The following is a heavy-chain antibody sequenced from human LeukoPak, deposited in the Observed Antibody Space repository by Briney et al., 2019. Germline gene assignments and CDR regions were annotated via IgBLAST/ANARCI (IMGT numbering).Heavy chain of an antibody. J-gene: IGHJ5*02. D-gene: IGHD2-2*01. V-gene: IGHV3-23*01. CDR1: GFTFSNYV. CDR2: ISGSGDRT. CDR3: AKGVVPAAMYWFDP. Sequence: GGSLRLSCAASGFTFSNYVMSWVRQAPGKGPECVSSISGSGDRTQYADSVKGRFTISRDNSKNTLYLQMNSLRAEDTAVYYCAKGVVPAAMYWFDPWGQGTLVTVSS.